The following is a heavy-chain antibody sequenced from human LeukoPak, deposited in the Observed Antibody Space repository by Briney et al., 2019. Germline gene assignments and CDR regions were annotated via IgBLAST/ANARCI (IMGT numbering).Heavy chain of an antibody. D-gene: IGHD1-26*01. CDR3: AKDRGLGRAHHYYYMDV. CDR2: ISGSGGRT. Sequence: GGSLRLSCAASEFTFNNYAMNWVRQAPGKGLEWVSAISGSGGRTYYADSVKGRFTISRDNSKNTLYLQMNSLRAEDTAVYFCAKDRGLGRAHHYYYMDVWGKGTTVTVSS. J-gene: IGHJ6*03. V-gene: IGHV3-23*01. CDR1: EFTFNNYA.